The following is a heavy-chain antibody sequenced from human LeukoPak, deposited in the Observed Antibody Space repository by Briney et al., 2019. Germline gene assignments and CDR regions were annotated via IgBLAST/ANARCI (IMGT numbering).Heavy chain of an antibody. CDR2: IYYSGST. D-gene: IGHD6-19*01. Sequence: SETLSLTCTVSGGSISSYYWSWIRQPPGKGLEWIGYIYYSGSTNYNPSLKSRVTISVDTSKNQFSLKLSSVTAADTAVYYCVSGTDPAVAGITPAFDIWGQGTMVTVSS. J-gene: IGHJ3*02. V-gene: IGHV4-59*01. CDR3: VSGTDPAVAGITPAFDI. CDR1: GGSISSYY.